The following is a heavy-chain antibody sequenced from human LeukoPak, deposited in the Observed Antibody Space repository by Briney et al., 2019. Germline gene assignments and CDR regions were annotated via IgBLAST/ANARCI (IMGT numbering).Heavy chain of an antibody. CDR3: ARGRYYDFWSGSSHNWFDP. J-gene: IGHJ5*02. V-gene: IGHV4-30-4*08. D-gene: IGHD3-3*01. Sequence: PSETLSLTCTVSGGSISSGDYYWSWIRQPPGKGLEWIGYIYYSGSTYYNPSLKSRVTISVDTSKNQFSLKLSSVTAADTAVYYCARGRYYDFWSGSSHNWFDPWGQGTLVTVSS. CDR1: GGSISSGDYY. CDR2: IYYSGST.